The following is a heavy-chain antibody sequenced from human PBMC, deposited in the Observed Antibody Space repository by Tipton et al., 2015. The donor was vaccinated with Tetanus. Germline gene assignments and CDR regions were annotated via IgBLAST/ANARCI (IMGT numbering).Heavy chain of an antibody. Sequence: TLSLTCTVSGGSISTYYWSWIRQPPGKGLEWIGYIFYSGNTNYNPSLKTRVTISVDTSKNQFSLKLSSVTAADTAVYYCARDRGLTTGGGIGMDVCGQGTTVTVSS. CDR1: GGSISTYY. CDR2: IFYSGNT. V-gene: IGHV4-59*01. CDR3: ARDRGLTTGGGIGMDV. J-gene: IGHJ6*02. D-gene: IGHD4-17*01.